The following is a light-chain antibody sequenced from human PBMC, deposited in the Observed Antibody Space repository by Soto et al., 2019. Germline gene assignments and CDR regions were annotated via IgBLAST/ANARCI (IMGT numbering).Light chain of an antibody. Sequence: EIVLTQSPGTLSLSPRERTTLSCRASKPVSSSYLAWYQQKPGQAPRLLIYDASSRATGIPDRFSGSGSGTDFALTISRLEPEDFAVYYCQQYNYSPTTFGQGTKVDIK. CDR2: DAS. CDR3: QQYNYSPTT. J-gene: IGKJ1*01. CDR1: KPVSSSY. V-gene: IGKV3-20*01.